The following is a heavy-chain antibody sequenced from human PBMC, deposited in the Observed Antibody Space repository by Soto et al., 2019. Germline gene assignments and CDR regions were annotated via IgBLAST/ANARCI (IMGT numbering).Heavy chain of an antibody. CDR3: AKSISTKAARPDY. CDR2: ITGTGGST. V-gene: IGHV3-23*01. J-gene: IGHJ4*02. Sequence: GGSLRLSCAASGFSFSSYAMSWVRQAPGKGLEWVSSITGTGGSTYYTDSGKGRLTISRDNSKNTVYLQMKSLRAEDTALYYCAKSISTKAARPDYWGQGTLVTVSS. D-gene: IGHD6-6*01. CDR1: GFSFSSYA.